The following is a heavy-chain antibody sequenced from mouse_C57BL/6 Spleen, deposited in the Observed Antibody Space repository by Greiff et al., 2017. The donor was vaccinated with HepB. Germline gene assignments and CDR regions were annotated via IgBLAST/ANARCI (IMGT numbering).Heavy chain of an antibody. V-gene: IGHV6-3*01. CDR2: IRLKSDNYAT. Sequence: EVKVEESGGGLVQPGGSMILSCVASGFTFSNYWMNWVRQSPEKGLEWVAQIRLKSDNYATLYAESVKGRFTIARDDSKTSVYLQMNNLMAEDTGIYYCTYPSWFAYWGQGTLVTVSA. CDR1: GFTFSNYW. J-gene: IGHJ3*01. CDR3: TYPSWFAY.